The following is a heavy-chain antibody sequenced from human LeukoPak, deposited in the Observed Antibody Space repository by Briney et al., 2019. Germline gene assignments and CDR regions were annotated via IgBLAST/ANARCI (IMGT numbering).Heavy chain of an antibody. J-gene: IGHJ6*02. CDR2: IRSKAYAGTT. D-gene: IGHD3-9*01. V-gene: IGHV3-49*03. CDR3: ARFYDILTGYSYYYAMDV. CDR1: GFTFADYG. Sequence: GGSLRLSCTASGFTFADYGMSWFRQAPGKGLEWVGFIRSKAYAGTTEYAASVKDTFGISRDDSKSIAYLQMNSLKTEDTAMYYCARFYDILTGYSYYYAMDVWGQGTTVTVSS.